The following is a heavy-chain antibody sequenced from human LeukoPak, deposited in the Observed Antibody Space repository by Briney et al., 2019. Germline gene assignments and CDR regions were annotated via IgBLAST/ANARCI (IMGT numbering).Heavy chain of an antibody. D-gene: IGHD5-24*01. CDR3: ARGATIWYGMDV. CDR1: GFTFSSHG. CDR2: IWYDGGKK. V-gene: IGHV3-33*01. J-gene: IGHJ6*02. Sequence: GGSLRLSSAASGFTFSSHGMHWVRQAPGKGLGWVAVIWYDGGKKYYADTVKGRLTISRDNSKNTLFLQMNSMRAEDTAVYYCARGATIWYGMDVWGQGTTVTVSS.